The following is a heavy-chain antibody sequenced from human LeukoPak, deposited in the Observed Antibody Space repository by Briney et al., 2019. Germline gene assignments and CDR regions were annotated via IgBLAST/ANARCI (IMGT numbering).Heavy chain of an antibody. CDR3: ASHFDYGDYVGDY. J-gene: IGHJ4*02. CDR2: IYYSGST. D-gene: IGHD4-17*01. CDR1: GGSVSSGSYY. Sequence: PSETLSLTCTVSGGSVSSGSYYWSWIRQLPGKGLEWIGYIYYSGSTNYNPSLKSRVTISVDTSKNQFSLKLSSVTAADTAVYYCASHFDYGDYVGDYWGQGTLVTVSS. V-gene: IGHV4-61*01.